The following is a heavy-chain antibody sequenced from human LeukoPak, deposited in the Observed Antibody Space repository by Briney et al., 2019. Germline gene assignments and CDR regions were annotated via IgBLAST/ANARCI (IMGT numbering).Heavy chain of an antibody. V-gene: IGHV1-69*04. D-gene: IGHD3-10*01. J-gene: IGHJ5*02. CDR1: GGTFSSYA. Sequence: GSSVKVSCKASGGTFSSYAISWVRQAPGQGLEWMGRIIPILGIANYAQKFQGRVTMTRDTSISTAYMELCRLRSDDTAVYYCARGVPRAQYGSGSYYIPWGQGTLVTVSS. CDR2: IIPILGIA. CDR3: ARGVPRAQYGSGSYYIP.